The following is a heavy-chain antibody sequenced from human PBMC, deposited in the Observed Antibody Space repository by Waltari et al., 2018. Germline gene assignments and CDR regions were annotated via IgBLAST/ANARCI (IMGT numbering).Heavy chain of an antibody. CDR3: AHRREGSSSWYFDY. CDR1: GFSLSTSGVG. J-gene: IGHJ4*02. V-gene: IGHV2-5*01. Sequence: QITLKESGPTLVKPTQTLTLTCTFSGFSLSTSGVGVGWIRQPPGKALEWLALIYWNDDKRYSPSLKSRLTITKDTAKNQVVLTMTNMDPVDTATYYCAHRREGSSSWYFDYWGQGTLVTVSS. D-gene: IGHD6-13*01. CDR2: IYWNDDK.